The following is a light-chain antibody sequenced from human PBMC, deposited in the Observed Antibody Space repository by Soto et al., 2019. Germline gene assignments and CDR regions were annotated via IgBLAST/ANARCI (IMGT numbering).Light chain of an antibody. CDR2: EVN. CDR3: NSFTSNNTWV. CDR1: SSDVGGYNY. J-gene: IGLJ3*02. Sequence: QSVLTQPASVSGSPGQSITISCTGTSSDVGGYNYVSWYQQYPGKAPKLMIYEVNNRPSGVSNRFSGSKSGNTASLTISGLQAEDEADYYCNSFTSNNTWVFGGGTKLTVL. V-gene: IGLV2-14*01.